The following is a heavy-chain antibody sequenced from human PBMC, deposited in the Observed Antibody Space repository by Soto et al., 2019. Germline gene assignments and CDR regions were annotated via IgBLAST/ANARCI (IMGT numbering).Heavy chain of an antibody. J-gene: IGHJ6*02. CDR1: GGSISSYY. Sequence: PSETLSLTCTVSGGSISSYYWSWIRQPPGKGLEWIGYIYYSGSTNYNPSLKSRVTISVDTSKNQFSLKLSSVTAADTAVYYCARKDYYGMDVWGQGTTVTVSS. CDR2: IYYSGST. CDR3: ARKDYYGMDV. V-gene: IGHV4-59*01.